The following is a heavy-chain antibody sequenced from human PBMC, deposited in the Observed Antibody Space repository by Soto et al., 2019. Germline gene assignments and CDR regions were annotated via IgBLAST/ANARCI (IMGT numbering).Heavy chain of an antibody. CDR1: GDSVSSNSAA. V-gene: IGHV6-1*01. CDR2: TYYRSKWYN. D-gene: IGHD6-13*01. J-gene: IGHJ6*02. CDR3: AREVSQQLVPYYYYYGMDV. Sequence: SQTLSLTCVISGDSVSSNSAAWNWIRQSPSRGLEWLGRTYYRSKWYNDYAVSVKSRITINPDTSKNQFSLQLNSATPEDTAVYYCAREVSQQLVPYYYYYGMDVWGQGTTVTVSS.